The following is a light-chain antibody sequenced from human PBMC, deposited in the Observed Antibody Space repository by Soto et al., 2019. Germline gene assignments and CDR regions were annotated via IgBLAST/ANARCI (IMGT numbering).Light chain of an antibody. CDR2: EAS. CDR1: QSVCTY. J-gene: IGKJ5*01. V-gene: IGKV3-11*01. Sequence: EIVLTQSPATLSLSPGEIATLPGGLSQSVCTYLDWYLQKPGQSPRLLIYEASNRATGIPARFSGSGSGTDFTLTISSLEPEDFAVYYCQQRSNWPPITFGQGTRLEIK. CDR3: QQRSNWPPIT.